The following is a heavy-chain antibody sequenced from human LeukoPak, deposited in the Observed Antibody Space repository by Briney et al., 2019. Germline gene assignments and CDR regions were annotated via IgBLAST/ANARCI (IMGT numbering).Heavy chain of an antibody. V-gene: IGHV3-30*02. CDR2: IRYDGSKK. CDR1: GFTFSSYG. Sequence: GGSLRLSCAASGFTFSSYGMHWVRQAPGKGLEWVAFIRYDGSKKYYADSVKGRFTISRDNSKNTLYLQMNSLRAEDTAVYYCAKLYCSSTSCYKRNNWFDPWGQGTLVTVSS. CDR3: AKLYCSSTSCYKRNNWFDP. J-gene: IGHJ5*02. D-gene: IGHD2-2*01.